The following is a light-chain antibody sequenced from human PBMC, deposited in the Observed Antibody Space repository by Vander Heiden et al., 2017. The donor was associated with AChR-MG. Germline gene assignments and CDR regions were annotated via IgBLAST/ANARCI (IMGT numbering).Light chain of an antibody. CDR1: SSDGGNYNY. V-gene: IGLV2-14*03. CDR2: DVS. J-gene: IGLJ2*01. Sequence: SALTPPASGAGSPGQSIDIPGTGSSSDGGNYNYVSWSHQPPGKAPKLVIYDVSNRPSGVSTRFSGSKSGNTASLTISVLQAEDEADYYCSSYTTSSAYVLFGGGTKLTVL. CDR3: SSYTTSSAYVL.